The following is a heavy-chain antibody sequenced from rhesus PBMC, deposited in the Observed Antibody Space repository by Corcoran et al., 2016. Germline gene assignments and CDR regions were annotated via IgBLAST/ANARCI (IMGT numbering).Heavy chain of an antibody. D-gene: IGHD3-3*01. CDR2: MDGSGGST. CDR1: GGSISESYY. Sequence: QVQLQESGPGLVKPSETLSLTCAVSGGSISESYYWSWIRQPQGKGLEGIGYMDGSGGSTSHNPSLKSRVTISTDTSKNQFSLKLSSVTAADTAVYYCARELRAWNFDYWGQGVLVTVSS. CDR3: ARELRAWNFDY. J-gene: IGHJ4*01. V-gene: IGHV4-106*01.